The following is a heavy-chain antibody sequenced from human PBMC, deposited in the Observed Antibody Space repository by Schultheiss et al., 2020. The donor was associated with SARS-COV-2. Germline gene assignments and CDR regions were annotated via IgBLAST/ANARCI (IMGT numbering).Heavy chain of an antibody. J-gene: IGHJ6*03. CDR3: ARGQLRFLEWVYWALSGMDV. CDR2: IYYSGST. D-gene: IGHD3-3*01. V-gene: IGHV4-39*07. CDR1: GGSISSSSYY. Sequence: SETLSLTCTVSGGSISSSSYYWGWIRQPPGKGLEWIGYIYYSGSTYYNPSLKSRVTISVDTSKNQFSLQLNSVTPEDTAVYYCARGQLRFLEWVYWALSGMDVWGKGTTVTVSS.